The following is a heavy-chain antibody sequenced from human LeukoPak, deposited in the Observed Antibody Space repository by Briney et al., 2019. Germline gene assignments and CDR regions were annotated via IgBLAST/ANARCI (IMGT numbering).Heavy chain of an antibody. V-gene: IGHV1-18*01. Sequence: GASVKVSCKASGYTFTSYGVSWVRQAPGQGLEWMGWVSTYNSDTNYAQKFQGRVTMTTDTSTNTAYMELRSLTSDDTAVYYCARDWEWRRNNDVFDIWGQGTMVTVSS. CDR1: GYTFTSYG. D-gene: IGHD1-26*01. CDR2: VSTYNSDT. J-gene: IGHJ3*02. CDR3: ARDWEWRRNNDVFDI.